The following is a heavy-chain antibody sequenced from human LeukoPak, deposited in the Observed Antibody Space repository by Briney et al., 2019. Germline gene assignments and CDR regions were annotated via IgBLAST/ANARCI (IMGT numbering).Heavy chain of an antibody. V-gene: IGHV3-21*01. Sequence: GGSLRLSCAASGFTFSSYSMNWVRQAPGKGLEWVSSISSSSSYIYYADSVKGRFTISRDNAKNSLYLQMNSLRAGDTAVYYCARRSDILTGGGMDVWGQGTTVTVSS. J-gene: IGHJ6*02. CDR2: ISSSSSYI. CDR3: ARRSDILTGGGMDV. D-gene: IGHD3-9*01. CDR1: GFTFSSYS.